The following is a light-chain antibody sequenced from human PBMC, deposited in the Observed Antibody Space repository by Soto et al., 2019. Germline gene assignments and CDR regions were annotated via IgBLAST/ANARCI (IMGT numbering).Light chain of an antibody. CDR3: GSYTHTFWV. CDR2: EVT. V-gene: IGLV2-8*01. CDR1: SSDVGGYNF. J-gene: IGLJ3*02. Sequence: QSALTKPPSASGSPGQSVTISCTGTSSDVGGYNFVSWYQQHPGKAPKLMIYEVTKRPSGVPDRFSGSKSGNTASLTVSGLQAEDEADYYCGSYTHTFWVFGGGTKLTVL.